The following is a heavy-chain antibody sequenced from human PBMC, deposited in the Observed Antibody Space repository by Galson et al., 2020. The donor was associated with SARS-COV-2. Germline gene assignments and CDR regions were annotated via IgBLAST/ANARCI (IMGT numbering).Heavy chain of an antibody. D-gene: IGHD3-3*01. J-gene: IGHJ4*02. CDR1: GGSISSTDSY. CDR3: ARDFWSRYYLDS. CDR2: TYYSGNT. Sequence: SETLSLPCTVPGGSISSTDSYWSWIRQSPGKGLEWIGYTYYSGNTYYNPSLKSRVTMSVDTSKNQFSLKLTSVTAADTAVYYCARDFWSRYYLDSWGQGTPVTVSS. V-gene: IGHV4-30-4*01.